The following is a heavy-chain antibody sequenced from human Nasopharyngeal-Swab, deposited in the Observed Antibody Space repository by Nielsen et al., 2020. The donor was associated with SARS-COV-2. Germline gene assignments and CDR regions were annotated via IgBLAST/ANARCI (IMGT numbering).Heavy chain of an antibody. CDR2: INHSGST. J-gene: IGHJ6*02. CDR3: ARGTVYYYDSSGYYYYYYCGMDV. V-gene: IGHV4-34*01. D-gene: IGHD3-22*01. Sequence: WIRQPPGKGLEWIGEINHSGSTNYNPSLKSRVTISVDTSKNQFSLKLSSVTAADTAVYYCARGTVYYYDSSGYYYYYYCGMDVWGQGTTVTVSS.